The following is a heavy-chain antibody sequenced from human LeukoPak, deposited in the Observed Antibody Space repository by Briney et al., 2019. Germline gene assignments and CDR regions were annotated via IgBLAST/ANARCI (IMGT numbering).Heavy chain of an antibody. CDR2: IYCSGST. J-gene: IGHJ4*02. D-gene: IGHD2-8*01. CDR3: ARARQPYVYYDY. Sequence: PSETLSLTCTVSGGSISSGGYYWSWIRQHPGKGLEWIGYIYCSGSTYYNPSLRSRVTISVDTSKNQFSLKLSSVTAADTAVYYCARARQPYVYYDYWGQGTLVTVSS. V-gene: IGHV4-31*03. CDR1: GGSISSGGYY.